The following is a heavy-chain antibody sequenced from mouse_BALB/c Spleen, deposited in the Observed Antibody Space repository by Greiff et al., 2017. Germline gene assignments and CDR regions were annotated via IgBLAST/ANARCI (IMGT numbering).Heavy chain of an antibody. CDR3: ARGGLLRGYYAMDY. Sequence: EVKVVESGGGLVQPGGSRKLSCAASGFTFSDYYMYWVRQTPEKRLEWVATISDGGSYTYYPDSVKGRFTISRDNAKNNLYLQMSSLKSEDTAMYYCARGGLLRGYYAMDYWGQGTSVTVSS. J-gene: IGHJ4*01. V-gene: IGHV5-4*02. CDR2: ISDGGSYT. D-gene: IGHD1-1*01. CDR1: GFTFSDYY.